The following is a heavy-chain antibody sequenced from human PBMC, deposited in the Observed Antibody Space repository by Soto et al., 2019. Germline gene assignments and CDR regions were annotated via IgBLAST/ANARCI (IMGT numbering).Heavy chain of an antibody. J-gene: IGHJ6*02. Sequence: GASVKVSCKASGGTFSSYAISWVRQAPGQGLEWMGGIIPIFGTANYAQKFQGRVTITADESTSTAYMELSSLRSEDTAVYYCARDLDAFKWFGPIDYYYYYGMDVWGQGTTVTVSS. CDR2: IIPIFGTA. CDR3: ARDLDAFKWFGPIDYYYYYGMDV. V-gene: IGHV1-69*13. CDR1: GGTFSSYA. D-gene: IGHD3-10*01.